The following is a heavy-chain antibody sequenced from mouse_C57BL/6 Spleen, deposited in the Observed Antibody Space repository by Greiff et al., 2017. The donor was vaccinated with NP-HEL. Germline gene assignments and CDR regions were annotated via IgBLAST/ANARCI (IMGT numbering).Heavy chain of an antibody. CDR3: ARWGREGLRGFDY. CDR1: GYTFTSYW. J-gene: IGHJ2*01. V-gene: IGHV1-55*01. CDR2: IYPGSGST. Sequence: QVQLKQPGAELVKPGASVKMSCKASGYTFTSYWITWVKQRPGQGLEWIGDIYPGSGSTNYNEKFKSKATLTVDTSSSTAYMQLSSLTSEDSAVYYCARWGREGLRGFDYWGQGTTLTVSS. D-gene: IGHD2-4*01.